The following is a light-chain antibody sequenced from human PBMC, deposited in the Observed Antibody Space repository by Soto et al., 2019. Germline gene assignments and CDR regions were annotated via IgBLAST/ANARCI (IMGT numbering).Light chain of an antibody. Sequence: DIQMTQSPSTLSGSVGDRVTITCRASQTISSWLPWYQQKPGKAPKLLIYKASTLKSGVPSRFSGSGSGTEFTLTISSLQPDDFATYYCQQYNSYSPTFGQGTKVAIK. CDR2: KAS. V-gene: IGKV1-5*03. CDR1: QTISSW. CDR3: QQYNSYSPT. J-gene: IGKJ1*01.